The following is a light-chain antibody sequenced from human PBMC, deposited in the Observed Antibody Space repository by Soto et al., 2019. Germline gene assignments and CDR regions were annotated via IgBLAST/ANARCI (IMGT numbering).Light chain of an antibody. CDR1: ESVGSIF. CDR2: GAT. Sequence: EIVLTQSPGTLSLSPGERATLSCRASESVGSIFLGWYQQKPGQAPRLLIYGATSRATGTPDRFSASGSGTEFTLTVSRLEPEDSAVYYCQQFGRSGLTFGGGTKVEIK. V-gene: IGKV3-20*01. CDR3: QQFGRSGLT. J-gene: IGKJ4*01.